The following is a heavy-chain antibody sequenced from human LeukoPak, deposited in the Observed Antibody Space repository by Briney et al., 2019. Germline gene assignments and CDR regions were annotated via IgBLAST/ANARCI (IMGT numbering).Heavy chain of an antibody. CDR3: ANTMYSSAWSPFDY. D-gene: IGHD6-19*01. CDR1: TFTFSSYG. J-gene: IGHJ4*02. CDR2: IQYDGNKR. V-gene: IGHV3-30*02. Sequence: GSLRLSWSASTFTFSSYGMHWVRQAPGKGLELGAFIQYDGNKRYYADSVKGRFTISRDNSKNTLYLQMNSLRPDDTALYYCANTMYSSAWSPFDYWGRGTLVTVSS.